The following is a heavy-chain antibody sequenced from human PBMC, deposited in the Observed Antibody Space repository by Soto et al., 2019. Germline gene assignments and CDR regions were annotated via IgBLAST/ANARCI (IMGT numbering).Heavy chain of an antibody. V-gene: IGHV4-39*01. CDR3: ARHEHSSSWYRNGMDV. CDR1: GGSISSSSYY. J-gene: IGHJ6*02. CDR2: IYYSGST. Sequence: QLQLQESGPGLVKPSETLSLTCTVSGGSISSSSYYWGWIRQPPGKGLEWIGRIYYSGSTYYNPSLKSRVTISVDPSKNQFSMKLSSVTAEETAVYYCARHEHSSSWYRNGMDVWGQGTTVTVSS. D-gene: IGHD6-13*01.